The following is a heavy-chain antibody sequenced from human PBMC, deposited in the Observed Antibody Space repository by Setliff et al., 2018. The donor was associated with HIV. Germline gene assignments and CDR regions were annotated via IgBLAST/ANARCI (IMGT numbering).Heavy chain of an antibody. CDR2: IIPIFDTT. CDR3: ARLIPSAYFGPRQDAFDV. V-gene: IGHV1-69*06. J-gene: IGHJ3*01. Sequence: SVKVSCKASGGTFENYAISWVRQAPGQGLEWMGKIIPIFDTTIYAEKFQGRITISADKSTATAYLELNSLRSEDSAIYYCARLIPSAYFGPRQDAFDVWGQGARVTISS. CDR1: GGTFENYA. D-gene: IGHD2-21*01.